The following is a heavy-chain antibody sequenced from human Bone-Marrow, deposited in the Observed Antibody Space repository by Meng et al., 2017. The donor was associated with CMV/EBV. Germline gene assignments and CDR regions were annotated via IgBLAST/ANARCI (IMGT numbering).Heavy chain of an antibody. CDR2: INWNGGST. V-gene: IGHV3-20*01. CDR3: ARKLGGSYYTIWFDP. J-gene: IGHJ5*02. D-gene: IGHD1-26*01. Sequence: GESLKISCAASGFTFSSYWMSWVRQVPGKGLEWVSGINWNGGSTGYADSVKGRFTISRDNAKNSLSLQMDSLRAEDTALYHCARKLGGSYYTIWFDPWGQGTLVTVSS. CDR1: GFTFSSYW.